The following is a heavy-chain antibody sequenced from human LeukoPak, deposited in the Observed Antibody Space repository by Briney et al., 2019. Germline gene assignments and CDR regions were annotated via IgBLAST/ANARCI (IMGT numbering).Heavy chain of an antibody. CDR3: ARARVTATHPSWYYYYGMDV. CDR1: GFTFSSYW. Sequence: GGSLRLSCAASGFTFSSYWMHWVRQAPGKGLVWVSRINSDGSSTSYADSVKGRFTFSRDNAKNTLYLQMNSLRAEDTAVYYCARARVTATHPSWYYYYGMDVWGQGTTVTVSS. CDR2: INSDGSST. J-gene: IGHJ6*02. D-gene: IGHD2-21*02. V-gene: IGHV3-74*01.